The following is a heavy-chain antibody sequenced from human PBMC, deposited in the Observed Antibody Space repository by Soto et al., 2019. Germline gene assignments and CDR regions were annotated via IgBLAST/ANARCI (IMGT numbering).Heavy chain of an antibody. CDR3: ERGDGYGYYYYYGMDV. CDR2: IGTAGDT. D-gene: IGHD5-18*01. J-gene: IGHJ6*02. Sequence: PGGSLRLSCAASGFTFSSYDMHWVRQATGKGLEWVSAIGTAGDTYYPGSVKGRFTISRENAKNSLYLQMNSLRAEDTAVYYCERGDGYGYYYYYGMDVWGQVTTVTVSS. CDR1: GFTFSSYD. V-gene: IGHV3-13*01.